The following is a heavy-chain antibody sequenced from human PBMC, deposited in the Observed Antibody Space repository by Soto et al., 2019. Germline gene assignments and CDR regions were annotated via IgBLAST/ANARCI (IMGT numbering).Heavy chain of an antibody. Sequence: QVQLQQWGAGLLKPSETLSLTCAVYGGSFSGHYWNWIRQPPGKGLEWIAEISDNGGTNYNPSLKSRVTLSVDTSKNQFSLKLSSVTAADTAVYYCARGGMDVWGRGTTVTVSS. CDR3: ARGGMDV. CDR1: GGSFSGHY. CDR2: ISDNGGT. V-gene: IGHV4-34*01. J-gene: IGHJ6*02.